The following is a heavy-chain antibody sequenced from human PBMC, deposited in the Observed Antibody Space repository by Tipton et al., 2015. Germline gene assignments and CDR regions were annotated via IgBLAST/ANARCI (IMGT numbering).Heavy chain of an antibody. Sequence: SLRLSCAASGFTFSSSWMTWVRQGPGKGLEWVANIKQDGSAKYYVDSVKGRFSISRDNAKNSLYLQMDSLTAEDTAVYYCGRSSGNYYGGNYWGQGTLVPVSS. J-gene: IGHJ4*02. D-gene: IGHD1-26*01. CDR3: GRSSGNYYGGNY. V-gene: IGHV3-7*01. CDR2: IKQDGSAK. CDR1: GFTFSSSW.